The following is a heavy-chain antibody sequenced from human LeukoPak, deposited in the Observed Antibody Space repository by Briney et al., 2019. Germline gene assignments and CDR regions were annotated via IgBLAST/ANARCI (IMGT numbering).Heavy chain of an antibody. CDR2: IIPIFGTA. CDR1: GGTFSSYA. Sequence: ASVKVSCKASGGTFSSYAISWVRQAPGQGLEWMGGIIPIFGTANYAQKFQGRVTITADESTSTAYMELSSLRSEDTAVYYCARGRTTVTTVFDYWGQGTLVTVSS. D-gene: IGHD4-17*01. V-gene: IGHV1-69*13. J-gene: IGHJ4*02. CDR3: ARGRTTVTTVFDY.